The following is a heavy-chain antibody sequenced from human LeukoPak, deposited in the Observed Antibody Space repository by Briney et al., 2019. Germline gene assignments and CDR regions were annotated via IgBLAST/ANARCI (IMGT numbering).Heavy chain of an antibody. V-gene: IGHV3-74*01. D-gene: IGHD5-18*01. CDR2: INSDGSIT. J-gene: IGHJ4*02. Sequence: GGSLRLSCAASGFTFSSYWMHWVRQAPGKGLEWVSRINSDGSITTYADSEEGRFTISRDNAKNTLYLQMNSLRAEDTAVYYCARQLWPLFDYWGQGTLVTVSS. CDR3: ARQLWPLFDY. CDR1: GFTFSSYW.